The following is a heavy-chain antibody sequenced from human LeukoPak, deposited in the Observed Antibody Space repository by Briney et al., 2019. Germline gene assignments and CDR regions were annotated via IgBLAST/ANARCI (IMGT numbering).Heavy chain of an antibody. CDR3: GGGWGYSSSSDY. CDR1: RFTFSDYY. V-gene: IGHV3-11*04. J-gene: IGHJ4*02. Sequence: GGSLRLSCAASRFTFSDYYMTWIRQTPGKGLEWISYISTSGSSIFYADSVKGRFTISRDNAENSVYLQMNSLRAEDTAVYYCGGGWGYSSSSDYWGQGIVVTVSS. D-gene: IGHD6-6*01. CDR2: ISTSGSSI.